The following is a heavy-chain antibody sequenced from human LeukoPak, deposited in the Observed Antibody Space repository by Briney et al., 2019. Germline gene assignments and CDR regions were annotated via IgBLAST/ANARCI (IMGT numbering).Heavy chain of an antibody. Sequence: GGSLRLSCAASGFTFSSYAMHWVRQAPGKGLEWVAVISYDGSNKYYADSVKGRFTISRDNSKNTLYLQMNSLRAEDTAVYCCARVNPITGTTLSFDYWGQGTLVTVSS. V-gene: IGHV3-30-3*01. J-gene: IGHJ4*02. CDR1: GFTFSSYA. CDR3: ARVNPITGTTLSFDY. CDR2: ISYDGSNK. D-gene: IGHD1-7*01.